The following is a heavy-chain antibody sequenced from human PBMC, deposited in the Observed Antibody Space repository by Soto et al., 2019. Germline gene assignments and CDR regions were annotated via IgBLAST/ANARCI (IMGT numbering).Heavy chain of an antibody. J-gene: IGHJ5*02. CDR2: ISAYNGNT. CDR1: GYTFTSYG. V-gene: IGHV1-18*04. D-gene: IGHD6-19*01. Sequence: ASVKVSCKASGYTFTSYGISWERQAPGQGLEWMGWISAYNGNTNYAQKLQGRVTMATDTSTSTAYMELRSLRSDDTAVYYCARPGAVGIAVAGTVNWFDPWGQGTLVTVSS. CDR3: ARPGAVGIAVAGTVNWFDP.